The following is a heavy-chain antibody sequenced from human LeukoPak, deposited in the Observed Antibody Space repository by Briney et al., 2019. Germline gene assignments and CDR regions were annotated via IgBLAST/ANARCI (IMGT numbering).Heavy chain of an antibody. J-gene: IGHJ5*02. V-gene: IGHV4-34*01. CDR3: ARQNPLNWFDP. CDR1: GGSFSGYY. Sequence: SETLSLTCAVYGGSFSGYYWSWIRQPPGKGLEWIGEINHSGSTNYNPSLKSRVTIFVDTSKNQFSLNLTSVTAADTAMYYCARQNPLNWFDPWGQGTLVTVSS. CDR2: INHSGST.